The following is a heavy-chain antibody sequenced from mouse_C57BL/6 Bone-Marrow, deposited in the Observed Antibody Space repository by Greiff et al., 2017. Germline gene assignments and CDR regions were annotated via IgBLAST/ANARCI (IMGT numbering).Heavy chain of an antibody. CDR3: ARYGYYGYYAMDY. Sequence: QVQLQQSGAELARPGASVKLSCKASGYTFTSYGISWVKQRTGQGLEWIGEIYPRSGNTYYNEKFKGKATLTAAKSSSTAYMELCSLTSEDSAVYFCARYGYYGYYAMDYWGQGTSVTVSS. J-gene: IGHJ4*01. CDR2: IYPRSGNT. D-gene: IGHD2-3*01. V-gene: IGHV1-81*01. CDR1: GYTFTSYG.